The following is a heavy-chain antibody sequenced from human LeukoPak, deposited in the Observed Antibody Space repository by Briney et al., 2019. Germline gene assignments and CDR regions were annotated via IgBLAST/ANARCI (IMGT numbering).Heavy chain of an antibody. CDR1: GFTFSSYA. Sequence: RGSLRLSCAASGFTFSSYAMSWVRQAPGKGLEWVSAIRSSGSTTYYADSVKGRFTISRDNSKNTLYLQMNSLRAEDTAVYYCAKVKLWFGELLPRDYWGQGTLVTVSS. V-gene: IGHV3-23*01. D-gene: IGHD3-10*01. CDR3: AKVKLWFGELLPRDY. J-gene: IGHJ4*02. CDR2: IRSSGSTT.